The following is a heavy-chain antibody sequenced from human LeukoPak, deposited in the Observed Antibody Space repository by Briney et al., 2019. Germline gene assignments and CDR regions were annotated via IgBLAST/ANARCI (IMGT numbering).Heavy chain of an antibody. D-gene: IGHD3-3*01. CDR1: GFTFSNYW. CDR3: ARGSRFGVVGRDAFDI. V-gene: IGHV3-7*01. CDR2: IKYDGSEK. Sequence: GGSLRLSCAASGFTFSNYWMTWFRQTPGKDLEWVGNIKYDGSEKYYVDSVKGRFTISRDNAKNSLYLQMNSLRAEDTAVYYCARGSRFGVVGRDAFDIWGQGTMVTVSS. J-gene: IGHJ3*02.